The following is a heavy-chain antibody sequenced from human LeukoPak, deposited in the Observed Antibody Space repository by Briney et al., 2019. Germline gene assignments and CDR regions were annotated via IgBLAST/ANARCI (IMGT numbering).Heavy chain of an antibody. CDR3: ARDWSSSGYYYGAFDC. Sequence: SETLSLTCTVSGGSISSYYWSWIRQPPGKGLEWIGYIYYSGSTYYNPSLKSRVTISVDTSKNQFSLKLSSVTAADTAVYYCARDWSSSGYYYGAFDCWGQGTLVTVSS. CDR2: IYYSGST. V-gene: IGHV4-59*12. J-gene: IGHJ4*02. CDR1: GGSISSYY. D-gene: IGHD3-22*01.